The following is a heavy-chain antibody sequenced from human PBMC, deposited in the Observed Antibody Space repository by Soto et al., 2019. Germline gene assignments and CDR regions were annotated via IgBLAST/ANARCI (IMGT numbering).Heavy chain of an antibody. J-gene: IGHJ5*02. Sequence: VQLQESGPGLVKPSGTLSLTCTVSGGSISTTNWWSWVRQSPGKGLEWIGEILHIGSTNYNPSLKSRVTISIDKSKNQFSLRLSSVTAAAPAVYYCASGFDSDGLYNGGHPWGQGTLVSVSS. CDR3: ASGFDSDGLYNGGHP. CDR2: ILHIGST. V-gene: IGHV4-4*02. D-gene: IGHD3-22*01. CDR1: GGSISTTNW.